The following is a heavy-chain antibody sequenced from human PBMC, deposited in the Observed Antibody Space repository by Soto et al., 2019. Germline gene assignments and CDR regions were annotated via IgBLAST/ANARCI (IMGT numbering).Heavy chain of an antibody. CDR3: AREHITIFGVVNTDY. CDR2: ISSSSSTI. D-gene: IGHD3-3*01. CDR1: GFTFSSYS. Sequence: GGSLRLSCAASGFTFSSYSMNWVRQAPGKGLEWVSYISSSSSTIYYADSVKGRFTISRDNAKNSLYLQMNSLRDEDTAVYYCAREHITIFGVVNTDYWGQGTLVTVSS. J-gene: IGHJ4*02. V-gene: IGHV3-48*02.